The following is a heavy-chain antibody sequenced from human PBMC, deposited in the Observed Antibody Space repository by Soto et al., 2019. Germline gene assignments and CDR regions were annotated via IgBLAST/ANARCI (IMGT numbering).Heavy chain of an antibody. CDR1: GNTITSNY. V-gene: IGHV1-46*01. CDR2: INPSGGST. CDR3: ARAGVSSEPGSWDPTLSDP. J-gene: IGHJ5*02. Sequence: GAAVKPTCEACGNTITSNYMHWGRQAPGQELEWMGIINPSGGSTSYAQKFQGRVTMTRDTSTSTVYMELSSLRSEDTAVYDCARAGVSSEPGSWDPTLSDPWGQGCFVTVAS. D-gene: IGHD1-26*01.